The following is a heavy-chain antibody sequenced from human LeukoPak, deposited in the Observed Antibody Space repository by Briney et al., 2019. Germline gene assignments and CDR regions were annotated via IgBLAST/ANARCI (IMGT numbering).Heavy chain of an antibody. V-gene: IGHV1-46*01. Sequence: ASVKVSCKTSGYIFSIYAIIWVRQAPGQGLEWMGIINPSGGSTSYAQKFQGRVTMTRDMSTSTVYMELSSLRSEDTAVYYCAREGMVAGIEAWFDPWGQGTLVTVSS. CDR2: INPSGGST. CDR1: GYIFSIYA. CDR3: AREGMVAGIEAWFDP. D-gene: IGHD6-19*01. J-gene: IGHJ5*02.